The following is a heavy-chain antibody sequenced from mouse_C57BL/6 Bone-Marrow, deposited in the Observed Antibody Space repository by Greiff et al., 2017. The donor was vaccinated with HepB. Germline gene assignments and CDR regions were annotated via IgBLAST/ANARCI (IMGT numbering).Heavy chain of an antibody. CDR3: ARQEIYYDYYYYFDY. CDR2: IDPEDGET. V-gene: IGHV14-2*01. Sequence: VHVKQSGAELVKPGASVKLSCTASGFNIKDYYMHWVKQRTEQGLEWIGRIDPEDGETKYAPKFQGKATITADTSSNTAYLQLSSLTSEDTAVYYCARQEIYYDYYYYFDYWGQGTTLTVSS. J-gene: IGHJ2*01. CDR1: GFNIKDYY. D-gene: IGHD2-4*01.